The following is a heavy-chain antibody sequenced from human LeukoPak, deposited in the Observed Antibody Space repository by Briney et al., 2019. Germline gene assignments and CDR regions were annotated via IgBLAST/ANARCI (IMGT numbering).Heavy chain of an antibody. CDR2: IYTSGST. CDR1: DGSISSGSYY. J-gene: IGHJ4*02. V-gene: IGHV4-61*02. CDR3: ARGRRRVAVAGIILNSGIFWY. Sequence: SETLSLTCTVSDGSISSGSYYWSWIRQPAGKGLEWIGRIYTSGSTNYNPSLKSRVTISVDTSKNQFSLKLSSVTAADTAVYYCARGRRRVAVAGIILNSGIFWYWGQGTLVTVSS. D-gene: IGHD6-19*01.